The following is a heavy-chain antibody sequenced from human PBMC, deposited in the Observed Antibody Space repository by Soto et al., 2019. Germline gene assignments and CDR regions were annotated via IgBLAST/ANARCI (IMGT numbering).Heavy chain of an antibody. CDR1: GGSSSSGGYY. CDR3: ARTYCTTTACQAHGIDV. J-gene: IGHJ6*02. CDR2: IYYSGST. Sequence: SETLSLTCTVPGGSSSSGGYYWSWIRQHPGKGLEWIGYIYYSGSTYYNPSLKSRVTISVDTSKNQFSLKLSSVTAADTAVYFCARTYCTTTACQAHGIDVWGQETTVTVS. D-gene: IGHD4-4*01. V-gene: IGHV4-31*03.